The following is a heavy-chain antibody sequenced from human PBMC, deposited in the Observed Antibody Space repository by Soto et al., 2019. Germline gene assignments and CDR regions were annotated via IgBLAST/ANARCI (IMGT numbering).Heavy chain of an antibody. V-gene: IGHV1-18*01. CDR2: ISAYNGNT. CDR1: GYTFTSYG. Sequence: ASVKVSCKASGYTFTSYGISWVRQAPGQGLEWMGWISAYNGNTNYAQKLQGRVTMTTDTSTSTAYMELRSLRSDDTAVYYCERARIQLWDKEHDYWGQGTLVTVSS. J-gene: IGHJ4*02. D-gene: IGHD5-18*01. CDR3: ERARIQLWDKEHDY.